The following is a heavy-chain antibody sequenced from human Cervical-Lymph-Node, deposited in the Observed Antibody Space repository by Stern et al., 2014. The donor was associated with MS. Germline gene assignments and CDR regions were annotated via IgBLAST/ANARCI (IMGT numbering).Heavy chain of an antibody. CDR1: GYSFTHFA. J-gene: IGHJ4*02. D-gene: IGHD4-17*01. CDR2: INTNTGNP. Sequence: EHLLESGSELKKPGASVKVSCKASGYSFTHFALNWVRHAPGQGLQWMGWINTNTGNPSYAQAFTGRFVFSLDTSVSTAYLQISSLKAEDTAVYYCARDPHDYGDRFDYWGQGTLVTVSS. CDR3: ARDPHDYGDRFDY. V-gene: IGHV7-4-1*02.